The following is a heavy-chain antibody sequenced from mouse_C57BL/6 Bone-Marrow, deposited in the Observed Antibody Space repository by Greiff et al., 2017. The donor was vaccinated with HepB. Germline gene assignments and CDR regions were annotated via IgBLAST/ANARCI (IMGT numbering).Heavy chain of an antibody. D-gene: IGHD1-1*01. J-gene: IGHJ1*03. Sequence: QVQLKESGAELVMPEASVKLSCKASGYTFTSYWMHWVKQRPGQGLEWIGEIDPSDSYTNYNQKFKGKSTLTVDKSSSTAYMQLSSLTSEDSAVYYCARGGTTPVATEWYFDVWGTGTTVTVSS. CDR2: IDPSDSYT. CDR1: GYTFTSYW. V-gene: IGHV1-69*01. CDR3: ARGGTTPVATEWYFDV.